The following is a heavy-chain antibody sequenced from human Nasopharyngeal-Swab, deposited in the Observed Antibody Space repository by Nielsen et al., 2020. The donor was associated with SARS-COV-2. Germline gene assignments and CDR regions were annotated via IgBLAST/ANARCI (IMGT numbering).Heavy chain of an antibody. D-gene: IGHD3-3*01. Sequence: GESLKISCAASGFTFSSYSMNWVRQAPGKGLEWVSYISSSSSTIYYADSVKGRFTISRDNAKNSLYLQMNSLRAEDTAVYYCARDLNDFWSGYPEGETDYWGQGTLVTVSS. V-gene: IGHV3-48*01. CDR2: ISSSSSTI. CDR3: ARDLNDFWSGYPEGETDY. J-gene: IGHJ4*02. CDR1: GFTFSSYS.